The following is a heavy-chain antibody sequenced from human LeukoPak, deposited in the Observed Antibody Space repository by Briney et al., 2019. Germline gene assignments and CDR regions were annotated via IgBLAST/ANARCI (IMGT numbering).Heavy chain of an antibody. CDR2: IYYSGST. J-gene: IGHJ6*03. D-gene: IGHD4/OR15-4a*01. V-gene: IGHV4-39*07. CDR3: ARVPYYYYYMDV. Sequence: SETLSLTCTVSGGSISSSSYYWGWIRQPPGKGLEWIGSIYYSGSTYYNPSLKSRVTISVDTSKNQFSLKLTSVTAADTAVYYCARVPYYYYYMDVWGKGTTVTVSS. CDR1: GGSISSSSYY.